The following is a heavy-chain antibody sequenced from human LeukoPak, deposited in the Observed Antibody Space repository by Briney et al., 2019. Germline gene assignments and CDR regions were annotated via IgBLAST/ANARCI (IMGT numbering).Heavy chain of an antibody. D-gene: IGHD3-10*01. Sequence: PGGSLRLSCAASGFTFSSYAMHWVRQAPEKGLEWVSAISGSGGSTSSADSVKGRFTISRDNSKNTLYLQMNTLRAEDTAVYYCAKCWVRGVNCDWFDPWGQGTLVTVSS. CDR3: AKCWVRGVNCDWFDP. CDR1: GFTFSSYA. V-gene: IGHV3-23*01. CDR2: ISGSGGST. J-gene: IGHJ5*02.